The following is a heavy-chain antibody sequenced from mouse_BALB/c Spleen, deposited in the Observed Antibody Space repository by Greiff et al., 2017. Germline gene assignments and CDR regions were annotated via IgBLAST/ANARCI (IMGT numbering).Heavy chain of an antibody. D-gene: IGHD1-1*01. Sequence: VQLKESGPELEKPGASVKISCKASGYSFTGYNMNWVKQSNGKSLEWIGNIDPYYGGTSYNQKFKGKATLTVDKSSSTAYMQLKSLSSEDSAVYYCARNYGSSYAMDYWGQGTSVTVSS. CDR1: GYSFTGYN. J-gene: IGHJ4*01. CDR3: ARNYGSSYAMDY. CDR2: IDPYYGGT. V-gene: IGHV1-39*01.